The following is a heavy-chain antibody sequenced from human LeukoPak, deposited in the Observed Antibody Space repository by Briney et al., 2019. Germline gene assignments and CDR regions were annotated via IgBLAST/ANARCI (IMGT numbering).Heavy chain of an antibody. J-gene: IGHJ4*02. CDR2: INPHSGDT. D-gene: IGHD3-3*01. Sequence: GASVKVSCKASEYTFTGYYLHWVRQAPGQGLEWMGWINPHSGDTDYAQKVQGRVTMTRNTSISTAYMELSSLRSEDTAVYYCARGLLLRSPKRMGPIGAYYFDYWGQGTLVTVSS. CDR3: ARGLLLRSPKRMGPIGAYYFDY. V-gene: IGHV1-8*02. CDR1: EYTFTGYY.